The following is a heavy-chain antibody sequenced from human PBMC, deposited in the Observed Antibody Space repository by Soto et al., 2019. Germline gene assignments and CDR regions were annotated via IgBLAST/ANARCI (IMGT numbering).Heavy chain of an antibody. D-gene: IGHD5-18*01. J-gene: IGHJ4*02. Sequence: QVQLVQSGPEVKKPGSSVKVSCKASGDTFNSYVITWVRQAPGQGLEWLGGIITAFGTTSYAQNFQARLTITADEAATTDPMELSSLTSDDTAMYYCTRSYGYTFGGSLDNWGQGTLVTVSS. CDR3: TRSYGYTFGGSLDN. V-gene: IGHV1-69*01. CDR2: IITAFGTT. CDR1: GDTFNSYV.